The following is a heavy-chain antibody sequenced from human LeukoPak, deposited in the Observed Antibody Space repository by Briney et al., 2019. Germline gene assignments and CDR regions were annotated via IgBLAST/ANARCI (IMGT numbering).Heavy chain of an antibody. J-gene: IGHJ3*02. D-gene: IGHD4-17*01. V-gene: IGHV3-23*01. CDR2: ISGSGGST. CDR1: KFNFNSYG. Sequence: GGSLRLSCATSKFNFNSYGLTWVRQAPGKGLEWVSSISGSGGSTQYAASVQGRFTISRDNSKNTLYLQMNSLRAEDTAVYYCAKDPNGDYIGTFDIWGQGTMVTVSS. CDR3: AKDPNGDYIGTFDI.